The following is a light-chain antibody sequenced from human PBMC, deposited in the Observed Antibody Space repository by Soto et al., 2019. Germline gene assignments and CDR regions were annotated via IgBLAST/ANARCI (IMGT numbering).Light chain of an antibody. CDR3: QQYGSSPT. Sequence: EIVLTQSPGTLSLSPGERATLSCRTSQIVNNNYLAWYQQKPGQAPRLLIYSASSRATGIPDRFSGSGSGTDFTLTISRLEPEDFAVYYCQQYGSSPTFGEGTRLEIK. J-gene: IGKJ5*01. CDR2: SAS. V-gene: IGKV3-20*01. CDR1: QIVNNNY.